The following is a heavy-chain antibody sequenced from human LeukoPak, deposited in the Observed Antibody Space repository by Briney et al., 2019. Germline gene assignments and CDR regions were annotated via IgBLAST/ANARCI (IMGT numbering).Heavy chain of an antibody. J-gene: IGHJ4*02. CDR1: GGSIIDSSYY. CDR2: IYYFGTT. D-gene: IGHD6-13*01. CDR3: ARDSHAWYGQYYFDL. Sequence: ETLSLTCTVSGGSIIDSSYYWGWIRQPPGKGLEWIGNIYYFGTTLHNPSLKSRVTMSVDTSKNQFSLKLSSVTAADMAVYYCARDSHAWYGQYYFDLWGQGALVTVSS. V-gene: IGHV4-39*07.